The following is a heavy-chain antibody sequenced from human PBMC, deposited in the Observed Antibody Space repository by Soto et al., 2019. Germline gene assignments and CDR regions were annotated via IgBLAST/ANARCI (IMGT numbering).Heavy chain of an antibody. D-gene: IGHD2-15*01. CDR2: LYSDGTT. CDR3: ARVFYTDSGGYPRPIFDS. J-gene: IGHJ4*02. CDR1: SGSITYYS. V-gene: IGHV4-4*07. Sequence: SETLSLTCVVSSGSITYYSWTWIRRPAGKGLELIGILYSDGTTSSNPSLESCVTMSLDTSKNHFSLELTSVTAADTALYSCARVFYTDSGGYPRPIFDSWVPGTLVTVSS.